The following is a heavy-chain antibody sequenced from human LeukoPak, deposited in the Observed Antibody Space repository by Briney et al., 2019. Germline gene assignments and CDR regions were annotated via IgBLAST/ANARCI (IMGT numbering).Heavy chain of an antibody. D-gene: IGHD7-27*01. CDR2: MYHSGST. J-gene: IGHJ4*02. Sequence: SETLSLTCTVSGGSITSSSYYWGWIRQPPGKGLEWIGTMYHSGSTNYNPSLKSRVTISVDTSKNQFSLKLSSVTAADTAVYFCARGFRGDNFDYWGQGTLVTVSS. CDR1: GGSITSSSYY. CDR3: ARGFRGDNFDY. V-gene: IGHV4-39*07.